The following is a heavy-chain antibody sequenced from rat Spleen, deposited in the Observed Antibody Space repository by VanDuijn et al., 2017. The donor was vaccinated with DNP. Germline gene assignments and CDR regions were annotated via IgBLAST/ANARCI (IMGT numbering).Heavy chain of an antibody. V-gene: IGHV2S12*01. CDR3: TREGYGGSPDY. Sequence: QVQLKESGSGLVQPSQTLSLTCAVSGFSLTSWGVRWVRPPPGRGLEWIAAISSGGSTYYTSALKSRLSISRDTSKSQVFLKMNSLQTEDTAIYFCTREGYGGSPDYWGQGVMVTVSS. CDR1: GFSLTSWG. J-gene: IGHJ2*01. CDR2: ISSGGST. D-gene: IGHD1-11*01.